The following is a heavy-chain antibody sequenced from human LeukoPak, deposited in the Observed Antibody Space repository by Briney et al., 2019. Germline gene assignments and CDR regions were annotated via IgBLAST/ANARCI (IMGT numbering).Heavy chain of an antibody. D-gene: IGHD5-24*01. CDR2: ISNRAHPNDI. J-gene: IGHJ4*02. CDR3: VKTAGRDGGY. Sequence: GGSLRLSCAASGFTFSDYYMSWIRQTPGKGPEWVSYISNRAHPNDIKYADSVKGRFTISRDYTKNSAYLQMNSLRAEDTAVYYCVKTAGRDGGYWGQGTLVTVSS. CDR1: GFTFSDYY. V-gene: IGHV3-11*01.